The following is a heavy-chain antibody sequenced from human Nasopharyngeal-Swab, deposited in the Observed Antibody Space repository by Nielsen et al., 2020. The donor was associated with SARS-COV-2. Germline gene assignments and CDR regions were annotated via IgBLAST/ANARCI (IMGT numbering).Heavy chain of an antibody. Sequence: GESLKISCAASGFTVSSNYMSWVRQAPGKGLEWVSVIYSGGSTYYADSVKGRFTISRDNSKNTLYLQMNGLRAEDTAVYYCARAIFAYQLLIDGYYFDYWGQGTLVTVSS. J-gene: IGHJ4*02. V-gene: IGHV3-53*01. CDR3: ARAIFAYQLLIDGYYFDY. D-gene: IGHD2-2*01. CDR2: IYSGGST. CDR1: GFTVSSNY.